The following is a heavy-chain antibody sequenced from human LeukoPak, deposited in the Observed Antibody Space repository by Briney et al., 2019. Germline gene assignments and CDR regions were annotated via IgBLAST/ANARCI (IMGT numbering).Heavy chain of an antibody. Sequence: ASVKVSCKASGYTFTVYYMHWVRQAPGQGLEWMGWINPNSGDTNYAQNFQGRVTMTRDTSISTAYMELSRLRSDDTAVYYCARDVLLSYGGNTALGTFDIWGQGTMVTVSS. J-gene: IGHJ3*02. CDR3: ARDVLLSYGGNTALGTFDI. CDR2: INPNSGDT. CDR1: GYTFTVYY. V-gene: IGHV1-2*02. D-gene: IGHD4-23*01.